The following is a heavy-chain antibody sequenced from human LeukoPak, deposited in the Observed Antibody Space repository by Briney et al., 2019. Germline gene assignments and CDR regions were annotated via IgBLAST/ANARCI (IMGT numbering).Heavy chain of an antibody. Sequence: GSLRLTCAASGFTFSSYSMNWVRQAPGKGLEWIGSIYYSGSTYYNPSLKSRVTISVDTSKNQFSLKLSSVTAADTAVYYCARLRVVVVAATPTNFFDYWGQGTLVTVSS. CDR3: ARLRVVVVAATPTNFFDY. D-gene: IGHD2-15*01. J-gene: IGHJ4*02. CDR2: IYYSGST. V-gene: IGHV4-39*01. CDR1: GFTFSSYSMN.